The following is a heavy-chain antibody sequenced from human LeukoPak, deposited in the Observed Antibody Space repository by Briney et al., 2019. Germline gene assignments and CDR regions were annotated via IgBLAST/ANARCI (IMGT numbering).Heavy chain of an antibody. D-gene: IGHD2-8*01. V-gene: IGHV3-11*05. J-gene: IGHJ3*01. CDR2: ISSSSSDT. Sequence: GGSLRLSCAASGFTFSDYYKSWIRPAPGKGLEWVSSISSSSSDTKYADSVKGRFTISRDNAKKSLYLQMNSLRAEDTAVYYCARDDGLDVFDVWGQGTAVTVSS. CDR3: ARDDGLDVFDV. CDR1: GFTFSDYY.